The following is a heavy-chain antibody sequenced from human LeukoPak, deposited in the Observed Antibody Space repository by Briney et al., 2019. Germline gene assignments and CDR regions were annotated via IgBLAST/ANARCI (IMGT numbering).Heavy chain of an antibody. V-gene: IGHV3-21*01. J-gene: IGHJ4*02. CDR2: ISSSSSYI. D-gene: IGHD3-10*01. CDR1: GFTVSTYS. CDR3: AREPGSYSDY. Sequence: GGSLRLSWAASGFTVSTYSMNWVRQAPGKGLEWVSSISSSSSYIYYADSVKGRFTISRDNAKNSLYLQMNSLRAEDTAVYYCAREPGSYSDYWGQGTLVTVSS.